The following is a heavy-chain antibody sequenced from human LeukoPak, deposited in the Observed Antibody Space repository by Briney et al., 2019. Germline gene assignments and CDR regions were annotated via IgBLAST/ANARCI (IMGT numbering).Heavy chain of an antibody. CDR2: IYYSGST. V-gene: IGHV4-30-4*01. J-gene: IGHJ4*02. Sequence: SQTLSLTCTVSGGSISSGDYYWSWIRQPPGKGLEWIGYIYYSGSTYYNPSLKSRVTISVDTSKNQFSLKLSSVTAADTAVYYCASSREVVLEPYYFDYWGQGTLVTVSS. D-gene: IGHD1-1*01. CDR3: ASSREVVLEPYYFDY. CDR1: GGSISSGDYY.